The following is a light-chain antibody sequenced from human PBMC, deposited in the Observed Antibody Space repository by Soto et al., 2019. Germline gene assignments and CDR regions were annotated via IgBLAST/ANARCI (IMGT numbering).Light chain of an antibody. CDR2: DVS. V-gene: IGLV2-14*01. CDR1: SSDVGGYNY. CDR3: SPYTPSSTPV. J-gene: IGLJ2*01. Sequence: QSALTQPASVSGSPGQSITISCTGTSSDVGGYNYVSWYQQHPGKAPKLMIYDVSNRPPGVSNRFSGSKSGNTPSLTISGPPAVNGADYYHSPYTPSSTPVLGGVTKHTVL.